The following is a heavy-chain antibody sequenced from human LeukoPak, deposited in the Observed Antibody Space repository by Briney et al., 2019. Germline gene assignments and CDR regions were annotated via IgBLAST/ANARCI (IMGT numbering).Heavy chain of an antibody. Sequence: PSETLSLTCAVSGGSISSGGYSWSWIRQPPGRGLEWIGYIYYSGSTYYNPSLKSRVTLSVDTSKNQFSLNLSSVTAADTAVYYCARATYQVVSRWFDPWGQGTLVTVSS. J-gene: IGHJ5*02. CDR1: GGSISSGGYS. CDR3: ARATYQVVSRWFDP. CDR2: IYYSGST. D-gene: IGHD2-2*01. V-gene: IGHV4-30-4*01.